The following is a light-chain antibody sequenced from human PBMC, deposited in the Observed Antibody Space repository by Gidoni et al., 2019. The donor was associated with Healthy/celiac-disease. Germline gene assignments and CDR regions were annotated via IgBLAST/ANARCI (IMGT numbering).Light chain of an antibody. CDR3: CSYAGRVYV. J-gene: IGLJ1*01. CDR1: SSDVGSDNL. CDR2: EVS. Sequence: QSALTQPASVSGSPGQSITISCTGTSSDVGSDNLVSWYQQHPGKAPKLMIYEVSKRPSGVSNRFSGSKSGNTASLTISGLQAEDEADYYCCSYAGRVYVFGTGTKVTVL. V-gene: IGLV2-23*02.